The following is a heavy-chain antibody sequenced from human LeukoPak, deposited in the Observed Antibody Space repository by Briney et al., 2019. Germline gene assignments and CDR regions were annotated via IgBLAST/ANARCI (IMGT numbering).Heavy chain of an antibody. Sequence: GASVKVSCKASGYTFTGYYIHWVRQAPGQGLEWMGWINPNSGGTNYAQKFQGRVTMTRDTSISTAYMELSRLRSDDTAVYYCARGRPKYYYDSSGYSALDYWGQGTLVTVSS. V-gene: IGHV1-2*02. D-gene: IGHD3-22*01. CDR3: ARGRPKYYYDSSGYSALDY. J-gene: IGHJ4*02. CDR2: INPNSGGT. CDR1: GYTFTGYY.